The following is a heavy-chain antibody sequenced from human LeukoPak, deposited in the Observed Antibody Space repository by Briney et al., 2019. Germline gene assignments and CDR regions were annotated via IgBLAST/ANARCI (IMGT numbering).Heavy chain of an antibody. CDR1: GYTFTSYD. Sequence: ASVKVSCKASGYTFTSYDINWVRQSTGQGLEWMGWMNPNSGHTGYAQKFQGRVTITRNSSISTAYMELSSLRSEDTAVYYCARWVASGWYFDYWGQGTLVTVSS. V-gene: IGHV1-8*03. CDR3: ARWVASGWYFDY. CDR2: MNPNSGHT. D-gene: IGHD6-19*01. J-gene: IGHJ4*02.